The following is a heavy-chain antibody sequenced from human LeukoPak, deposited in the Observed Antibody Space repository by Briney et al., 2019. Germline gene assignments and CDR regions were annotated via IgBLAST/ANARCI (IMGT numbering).Heavy chain of an antibody. V-gene: IGHV3-23*01. D-gene: IGHD3-3*01. J-gene: IGHJ4*02. CDR1: GFTFSSYA. Sequence: GGSLRLSYAASGFTFSSYAMSWVRQAPGKGLEWVSAISGSGGSTYYADSVKGRFTISRDNSENTLYLQMNSLRAEGTAVYYCAKDHYDFWSGYSYLFDYWGQGTLVTVSS. CDR2: ISGSGGST. CDR3: AKDHYDFWSGYSYLFDY.